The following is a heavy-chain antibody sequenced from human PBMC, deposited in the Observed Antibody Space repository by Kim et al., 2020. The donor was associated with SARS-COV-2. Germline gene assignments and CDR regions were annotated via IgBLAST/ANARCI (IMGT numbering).Heavy chain of an antibody. CDR3: ATRLSDGLYAPRGS. Sequence: GGSLRLSCVVSGFTLSTCAMTWVRQAPGKGLEWVSTIIATRGITYYADSVKGRFTVSRDNSKNTLDLQMNSLRAEDTAVYYCATRLSDGLYAPRGSWG. CDR1: GFTLSTCA. J-gene: IGHJ5*01. V-gene: IGHV3-23*01. CDR2: IIATRGIT. D-gene: IGHD3-10*01.